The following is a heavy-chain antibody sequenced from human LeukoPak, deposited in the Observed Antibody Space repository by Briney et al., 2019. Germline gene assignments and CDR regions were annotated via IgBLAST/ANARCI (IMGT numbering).Heavy chain of an antibody. CDR2: INSDGSST. CDR1: GFTFSSYW. CDR3: ARGDLWEFYFDY. J-gene: IGHJ4*02. Sequence: PGGSLRLSCAASGFTFSSYWMHWVRQAPGKGLVWVSRINSDGSSTSYADSVKGRFTISRDNAKNTLYLQMNSLRAEDTAVYYCARGDLWEFYFDYWGQGTLVTVSS. D-gene: IGHD3/OR15-3a*01. V-gene: IGHV3-74*01.